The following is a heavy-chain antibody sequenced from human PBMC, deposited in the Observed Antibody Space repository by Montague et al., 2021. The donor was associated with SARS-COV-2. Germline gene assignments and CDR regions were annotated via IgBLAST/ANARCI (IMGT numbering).Heavy chain of an antibody. V-gene: IGHV4-61*02. CDR1: GGSISSGSYY. D-gene: IGHD3-22*01. Sequence: SLSLICTVSGGSISSGSYYWSWIRQPAGKGLEWIGRIYTSGSTNYNPSLKSRVTISVDTSKNQFSLKLSSVTAADTAVYYCARTPWRTYYYDSSGYYDAFDIWGQGTMVTVSS. CDR3: ARTPWRTYYYDSSGYYDAFDI. J-gene: IGHJ3*02. CDR2: IYTSGST.